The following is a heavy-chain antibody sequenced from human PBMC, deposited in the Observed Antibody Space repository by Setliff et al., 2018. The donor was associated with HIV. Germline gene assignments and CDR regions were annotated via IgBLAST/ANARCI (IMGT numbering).Heavy chain of an antibody. J-gene: IGHJ4*02. Sequence: SETLSLTCTVSGGSISSYYWSWIRQPAGKGLEWIGTLYYTGSAFYNPSLESRVTLSLDKSNNRFSLRLDSVTAADTAVYYCASHPPRNWGQGALVTVSS. CDR2: LYYTGSA. CDR3: ASHPPRN. V-gene: IGHV4-59*04. CDR1: GGSISSYY.